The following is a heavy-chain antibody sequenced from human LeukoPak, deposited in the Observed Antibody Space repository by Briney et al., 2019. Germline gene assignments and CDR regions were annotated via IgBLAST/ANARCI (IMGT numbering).Heavy chain of an antibody. CDR3: AKDPSYGFEVHYYFDY. CDR2: ISYDGSNK. Sequence: GRSLRLSCAASGFTFRSYAMHWVRQAPGKGLEWVAVISYDGSNKYYADSVKGRFTISRDNSKNTLYLQMNSLRAEDTAVYYCAKDPSYGFEVHYYFDYWGQGTLVTVSS. J-gene: IGHJ4*02. CDR1: GFTFRSYA. D-gene: IGHD3-10*01. V-gene: IGHV3-30*07.